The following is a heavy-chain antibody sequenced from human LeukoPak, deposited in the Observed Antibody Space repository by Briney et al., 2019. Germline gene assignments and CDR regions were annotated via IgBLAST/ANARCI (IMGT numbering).Heavy chain of an antibody. CDR2: MNPNSGNT. Sequence: ASVKVSCKASGYTFTSYDINWVRQATGQRLEWMGWMNPNSGNTGYAQKFQGRVTMTRNTSISTAYMELSNLRSEDTAVYYCARGGYDILTGPLPDYWGQGTLVTVSS. V-gene: IGHV1-8*01. CDR1: GYTFTSYD. D-gene: IGHD3-9*01. J-gene: IGHJ4*02. CDR3: ARGGYDILTGPLPDY.